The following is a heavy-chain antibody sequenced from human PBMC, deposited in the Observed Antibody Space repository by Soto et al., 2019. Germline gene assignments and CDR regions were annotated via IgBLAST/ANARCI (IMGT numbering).Heavy chain of an antibody. CDR3: VTDSGWYTDPYYFDY. Sequence: SETLSLTCTVSGGSISSYYWSWIRQPPGKGLEWIGYIYYSGSTNYNPSLKSRVTISVDTSKNQFSLKLSSVTAADTAVYYCVTDSGWYTDPYYFDYWGQGTLVTVSS. J-gene: IGHJ4*02. V-gene: IGHV4-59*01. CDR1: GGSISSYY. CDR2: IYYSGST. D-gene: IGHD6-19*01.